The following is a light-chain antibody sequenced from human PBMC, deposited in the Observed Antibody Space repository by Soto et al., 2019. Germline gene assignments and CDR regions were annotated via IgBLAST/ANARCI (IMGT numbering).Light chain of an antibody. V-gene: IGKV3-20*01. Sequence: EIVLTQSPATLSLSPGERATLSCRASQSVSSCYSAWYQQKPGQAPRLLIYASASRATGIPDRFSGSGSGTAFTLTISRLEPEDFAVYYCQQYGSSPYTFGQGTKLEIK. CDR1: QSVSSCY. CDR3: QQYGSSPYT. CDR2: ASA. J-gene: IGKJ2*01.